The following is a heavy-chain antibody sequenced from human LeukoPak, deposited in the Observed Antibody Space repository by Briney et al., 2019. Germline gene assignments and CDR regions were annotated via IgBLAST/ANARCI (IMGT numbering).Heavy chain of an antibody. Sequence: GGSLRLSCAASGFTFSSYGMHWVRQAPGKGLEWVAFIRYDGSNKYYAHSVKGRFTISTDNYKTTLYLQMNSLRAEDTAVYYCAKGKAAPGALYYWGQGTLVTVSS. CDR1: GFTFSSYG. D-gene: IGHD2-15*01. CDR2: IRYDGSNK. V-gene: IGHV3-30*02. CDR3: AKGKAAPGALYY. J-gene: IGHJ4*02.